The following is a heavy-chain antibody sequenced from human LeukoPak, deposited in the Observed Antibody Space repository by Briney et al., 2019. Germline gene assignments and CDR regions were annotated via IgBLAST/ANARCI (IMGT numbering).Heavy chain of an antibody. CDR2: IYYSGST. CDR1: GGSISSGGYY. J-gene: IGHJ5*02. V-gene: IGHV4-61*08. Sequence: PSGTLSLTCTVSGGSISSGGYYWSWIRQHPGKGLEWIGYIYYSGSTNYNPSLKSRVTISLDTSKNQFSLKLSFVTAADTAVYYCARGVAAPGTGGLSWFDPWGQGTLVTVSS. CDR3: ARGVAAPGTGGLSWFDP. D-gene: IGHD6-13*01.